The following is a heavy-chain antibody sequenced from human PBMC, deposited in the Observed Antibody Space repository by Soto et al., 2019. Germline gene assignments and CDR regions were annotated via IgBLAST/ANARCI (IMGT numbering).Heavy chain of an antibody. Sequence: EVPLVESGGGLVQPGRSLRLSCAASGFTFDDYAMHWVRQAPGKGLEWVSGISWNSGSIGYADSVKGRFTLSRDNAKNSLYLQMNSLRAEDTALYYCAKDYTMIVAGGIDYWGQGTLVTVSS. D-gene: IGHD3-22*01. CDR2: ISWNSGSI. CDR1: GFTFDDYA. V-gene: IGHV3-9*01. CDR3: AKDYTMIVAGGIDY. J-gene: IGHJ4*02.